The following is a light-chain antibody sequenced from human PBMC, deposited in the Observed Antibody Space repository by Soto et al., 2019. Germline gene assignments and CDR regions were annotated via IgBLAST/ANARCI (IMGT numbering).Light chain of an antibody. CDR1: QRISTY. CDR2: ATS. V-gene: IGKV1-39*01. CDR3: QQSYSNPVT. Sequence: DLPMTQSPSSLSASVGDRVTITCRARQRISTYLNWYQQKPGKAPNLLIYATSSLQSGVPSRFSGSGSGTDFTLTISSLQPEDSATYFCQQSYSNPVTFGGGTKVGIK. J-gene: IGKJ4*01.